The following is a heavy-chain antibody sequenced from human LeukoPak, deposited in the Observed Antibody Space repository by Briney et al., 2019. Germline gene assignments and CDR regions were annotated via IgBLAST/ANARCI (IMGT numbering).Heavy chain of an antibody. D-gene: IGHD2-2*03. J-gene: IGHJ3*02. Sequence: PSETLSLTCTVSGGSISSSSYYWGWIRQPPGKGLEWIGSIYYSGSTYYNPSLKSRVTISVDTSKNQFSLKLSSVTAADTAVYYCARPAALDIVAVPAAVAFDIWGQGTMVTVSS. CDR1: GGSISSSSYY. CDR3: ARPAALDIVAVPAAVAFDI. V-gene: IGHV4-39*01. CDR2: IYYSGST.